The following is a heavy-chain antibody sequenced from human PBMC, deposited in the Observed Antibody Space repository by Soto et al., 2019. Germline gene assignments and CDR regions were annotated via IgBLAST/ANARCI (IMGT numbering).Heavy chain of an antibody. J-gene: IGHJ4*02. CDR1: GFTFSSYS. Sequence: PGGSLRLSCAASGFTFSSYSMNWVRRAPGKGLEWVSSISTSSSYIYYADSVKGRFTISRDDAKNSLYLQMNSLRAEDTAVYYCARPHELGYCSGGSCYYGGPSYFDSWGQGTLVTVSS. D-gene: IGHD2-15*01. V-gene: IGHV3-21*01. CDR2: ISTSSSYI. CDR3: ARPHELGYCSGGSCYYGGPSYFDS.